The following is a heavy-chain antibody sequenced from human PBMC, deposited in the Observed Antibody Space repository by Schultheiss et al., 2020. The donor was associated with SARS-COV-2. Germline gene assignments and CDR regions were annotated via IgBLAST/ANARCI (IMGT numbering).Heavy chain of an antibody. CDR2: IYYSGST. V-gene: IGHV4-39*01. J-gene: IGHJ4*02. CDR3: ARVPPSVGAAGRFDY. D-gene: IGHD6-13*01. CDR1: GGSITSSTYY. Sequence: SETLSLTCTVSGGSITSSTYYWGWIRQPPGKGLEWIGNIYYSGSTYYNPSLKTRVTISVDTSKNQFSLKVSSVTAADTAVYYCARVPPSVGAAGRFDYWGQGTLVTVSS.